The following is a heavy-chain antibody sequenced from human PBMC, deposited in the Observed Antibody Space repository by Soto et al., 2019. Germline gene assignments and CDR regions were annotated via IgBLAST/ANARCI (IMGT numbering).Heavy chain of an antibody. D-gene: IGHD1-1*01. V-gene: IGHV3-30*18. CDR2: ISYDGSNE. CDR3: TKRHDGWGPFDS. J-gene: IGHJ5*01. Sequence: PGGSLRLSCVVSGFTFSNYGMRWVRQAPGKGLEWVAFISYDGSNEYYAGSVKGRFTISRDNSKNTLYLQMNSLRPEDTALYYCTKRHDGWGPFDSWGQGTLVTVSS. CDR1: GFTFSNYG.